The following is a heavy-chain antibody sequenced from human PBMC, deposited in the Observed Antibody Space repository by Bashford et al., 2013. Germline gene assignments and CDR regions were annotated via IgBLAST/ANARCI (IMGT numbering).Heavy chain of an antibody. CDR2: ISAYNGNT. D-gene: IGHD3-10*01. Sequence: WVRQAPGQGLEWMGWISAYNGNTNYAQKLQGRVTMTTDTSTSTAYMELRSLRSDDTAVYYCARVARHYYGSGVTHHDAFDVWGQGTMVTVSS. J-gene: IGHJ3*01. V-gene: IGHV1-18*01. CDR3: ARVARHYYGSGVTHHDAFDV.